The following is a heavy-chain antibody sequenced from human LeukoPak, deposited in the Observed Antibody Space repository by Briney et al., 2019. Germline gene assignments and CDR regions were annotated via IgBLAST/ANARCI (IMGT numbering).Heavy chain of an antibody. D-gene: IGHD3-16*02. J-gene: IGHJ3*01. CDR3: ARSRAEKVPVWGSYRHHDAFDL. Sequence: GESLKISCKGSGYSSPNYWIGWVRQMPGKGLEWMGIIYPGDSDTTYKPSFQGHSTVSADMSTRTAYMQWSSLKASDTAMYYCARSRAEKVPVWGSYRHHDAFDLWGQGTRVTVSS. CDR2: IYPGDSDT. CDR1: GYSSPNYW. V-gene: IGHV5-51*01.